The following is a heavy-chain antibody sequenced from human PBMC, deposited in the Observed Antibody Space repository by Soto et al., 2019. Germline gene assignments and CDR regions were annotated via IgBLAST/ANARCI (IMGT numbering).Heavy chain of an antibody. CDR2: INNDGSAA. J-gene: IGHJ5*02. Sequence: GGSLRLSCAASGFTFSSYWMHWVRQVPGKGLVGVSRINNDGSAATYADSVKGRFTISRDNAKNTVYLQMNSLRAEDTAVYYCVRDKPHNRLDPWGQGTPVTVSS. CDR3: VRDKPHNRLDP. CDR1: GFTFSSYW. V-gene: IGHV3-74*01.